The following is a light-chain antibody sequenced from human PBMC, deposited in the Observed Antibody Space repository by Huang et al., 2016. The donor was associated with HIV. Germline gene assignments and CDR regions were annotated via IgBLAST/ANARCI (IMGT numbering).Light chain of an antibody. Sequence: EIVLTQSPATLSLSPGERATLSCRASQSVSSYLAWYQQKPGQAPRLLIYDASNRATGIPARFSGRGSGTDCTLTISSLEPEDFAVYYCQQRSNWPLTFGPGTKVDIK. CDR3: QQRSNWPLT. J-gene: IGKJ3*01. V-gene: IGKV3-11*01. CDR2: DAS. CDR1: QSVSSY.